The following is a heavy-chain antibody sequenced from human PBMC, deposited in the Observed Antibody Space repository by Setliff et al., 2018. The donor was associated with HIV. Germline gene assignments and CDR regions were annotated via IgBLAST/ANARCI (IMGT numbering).Heavy chain of an antibody. CDR1: GFAFSDSY. Sequence: PGGSLRLSCAASGFAFSDSYMSWIRQAPGKGLEWVSAISSGGEIMFYADSVKGRFTISRDNSKNTLYLQMISLRADDTAVYYCAKSLLVAGNDYWGQGTLVTVSS. CDR2: ISSGGEIM. D-gene: IGHD2-8*02. J-gene: IGHJ4*02. CDR3: AKSLLVAGNDY. V-gene: IGHV3-23*01.